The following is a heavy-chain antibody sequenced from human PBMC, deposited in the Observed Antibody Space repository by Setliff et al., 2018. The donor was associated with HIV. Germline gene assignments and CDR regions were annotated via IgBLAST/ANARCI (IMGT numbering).Heavy chain of an antibody. CDR3: ATSTSRFFWNGFYQGGFGSRNSHSFEN. CDR2: MHPNSGAT. CDR1: GYTFTASY. V-gene: IGHV1-2*02. Sequence: GASVKVSCKTSGYTFTASYLHWVRQAPGQGLQWMGWMHPNSGATKYAQKFRDRVTLTGDTSISTASMELGSLKSDDTAMYYCATSTSRFFWNGFYQGGFGSRNSHSFENWGQGTLVTVSS. D-gene: IGHD3-3*01. J-gene: IGHJ4*02.